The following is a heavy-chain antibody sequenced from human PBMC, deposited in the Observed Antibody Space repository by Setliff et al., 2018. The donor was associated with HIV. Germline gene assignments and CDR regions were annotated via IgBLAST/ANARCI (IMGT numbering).Heavy chain of an antibody. J-gene: IGHJ3*02. D-gene: IGHD6-19*01. Sequence: ASVKVSCKASGYTFTSYGISWVRQAPGQGLEWMGWISAYNGNTNYAQKLKGRVTMTTDTSTSAAYMELRSLRSDDTAVYYCAAANEVFLYSSGRAFDIWGLGTMVTVSS. V-gene: IGHV1-18*01. CDR1: GYTFTSYG. CDR2: ISAYNGNT. CDR3: AAANEVFLYSSGRAFDI.